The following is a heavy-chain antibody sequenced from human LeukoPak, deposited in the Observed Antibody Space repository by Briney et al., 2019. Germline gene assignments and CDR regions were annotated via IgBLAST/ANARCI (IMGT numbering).Heavy chain of an antibody. CDR2: IRGSGGST. Sequence: PGGSLRLSCAASGFTFSLYAMSWVRQAPGKGLEWVSAIRGSGGSTYYADSVKGRFTISRDNSKNTLYLQMNSLRADDTAVYYCAKQLYGAVDYWGQGTLVTVSS. D-gene: IGHD4-17*01. J-gene: IGHJ4*02. CDR3: AKQLYGAVDY. V-gene: IGHV3-23*01. CDR1: GFTFSLYA.